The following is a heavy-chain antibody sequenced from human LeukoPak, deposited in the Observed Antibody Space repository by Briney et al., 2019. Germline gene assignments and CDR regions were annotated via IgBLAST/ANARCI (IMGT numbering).Heavy chain of an antibody. J-gene: IGHJ5*02. CDR2: IYYSGST. D-gene: IGHD6-19*01. V-gene: IGHV4-59*01. CDR3: AREMGYSSGWGPTNWFGP. CDR1: GGSISSYY. Sequence: ASETLSLTCTVSGGSISSYYWSWIRQPPGKGLEWIGYIYYSGSTNYNPSLKSRVTISVDTSKNQFSLKLSSVTAADTAVYYCAREMGYSSGWGPTNWFGPWGQGTLVTVSS.